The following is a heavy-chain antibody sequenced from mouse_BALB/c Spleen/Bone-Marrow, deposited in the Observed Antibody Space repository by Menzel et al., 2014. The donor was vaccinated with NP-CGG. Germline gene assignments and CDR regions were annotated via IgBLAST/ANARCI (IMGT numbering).Heavy chain of an antibody. D-gene: IGHD2-4*01. Sequence: EVKLMESGPGLVKPSQSLSLTCIVTGYSITRDYAWNWIRQFPGNKLEWMGYISYSGSTTYNPSLESRISITRDTSKNQFFLQLNSVTTEGTATYYCARSSSYDYDVGFAYWGQGTLVTVSA. V-gene: IGHV3-2*02. CDR3: ARSSSYDYDVGFAY. CDR1: GYSITRDYA. CDR2: ISYSGST. J-gene: IGHJ3*01.